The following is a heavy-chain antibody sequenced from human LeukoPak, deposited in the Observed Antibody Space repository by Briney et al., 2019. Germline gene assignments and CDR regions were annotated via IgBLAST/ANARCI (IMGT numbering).Heavy chain of an antibody. V-gene: IGHV3-23*01. D-gene: IGHD5-12*01. CDR2: ISGSGRSA. CDR1: GFTFSSHA. J-gene: IGHJ4*02. Sequence: GGSLRLACAASGFTFSSHAMSWVRQAPGKGLEWVSVISGSGRSAYYADSLKGRFTISRDNSKDTVYLQINSLRVEDTALYYCAQDYSGYDLSAGYWGQGTLVTVAS. CDR3: AQDYSGYDLSAGY.